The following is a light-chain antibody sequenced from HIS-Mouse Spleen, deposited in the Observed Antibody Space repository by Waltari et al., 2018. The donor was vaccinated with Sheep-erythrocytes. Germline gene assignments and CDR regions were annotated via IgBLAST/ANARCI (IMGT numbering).Light chain of an antibody. J-gene: IGKJ2*01. CDR1: QSVSSY. V-gene: IGKV3-11*01. Sequence: EIVLTQSPATLSLSPGERATLSCRASQSVSSYLAWYQQKPGQAPRLLIYDASNRATGSPARFSGSGSGTDFTLTISSREPEDFAVYYCQQRSNWYTFGQGTKLEIK. CDR2: DAS. CDR3: QQRSNWYT.